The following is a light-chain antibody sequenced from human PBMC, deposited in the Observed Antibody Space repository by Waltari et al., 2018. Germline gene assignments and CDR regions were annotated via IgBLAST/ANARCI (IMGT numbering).Light chain of an antibody. CDR2: KVS. V-gene: IGKV2-30*02. CDR1: QSLVHSDGNTY. CDR3: MQGTHWPPIT. Sequence: DVVMTQSPLSLPVNLGQPASISCRSSQSLVHSDGNTYLNWFQQRPGQSPRRLIYKVSNRDSWVPDRFSCSGSGTDFTLKISRVEAEDVGIYYCMQGTHWPPITFGQGTRLEIK. J-gene: IGKJ5*01.